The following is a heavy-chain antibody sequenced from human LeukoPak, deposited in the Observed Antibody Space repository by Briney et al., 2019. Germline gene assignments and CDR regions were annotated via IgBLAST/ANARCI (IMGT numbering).Heavy chain of an antibody. CDR2: IIPIFGTA. D-gene: IGHD5-12*01. CDR1: GGTFSSYA. CDR3: ARMSDSSYPRIWYNWFDP. Sequence: GASVKVSCKASGGTFSSYAISWVRQAPGQGLEWMGGIIPIFGTANYAQKFQGRVTITADESTSTAYMELSSLRSEDTAVYYCARMSDSSYPRIWYNWFDPWGQGTLVTVSS. J-gene: IGHJ5*02. V-gene: IGHV1-69*13.